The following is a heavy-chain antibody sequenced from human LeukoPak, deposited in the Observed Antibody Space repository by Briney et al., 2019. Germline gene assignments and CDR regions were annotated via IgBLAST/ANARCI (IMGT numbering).Heavy chain of an antibody. J-gene: IGHJ4*02. D-gene: IGHD1/OR15-1a*01. V-gene: IGHV3-23*01. CDR1: GITLSNYG. CDR3: LVTTRSRGFDY. Sequence: GGSLRLSCAVSGITLSNYGLSWVRQAPGKGLEWVAGISDSGGRTNYADSVKGRFTISRDNPKNTLYLQMSSLRAEDTAVYYCLVTTRSRGFDYWGQGPLVTVSS. CDR2: ISDSGGRT.